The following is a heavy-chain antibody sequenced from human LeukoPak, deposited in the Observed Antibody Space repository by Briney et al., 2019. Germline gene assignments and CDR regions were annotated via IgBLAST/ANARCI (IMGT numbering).Heavy chain of an antibody. V-gene: IGHV3-53*01. CDR3: ARGVEPLAANTLAY. CDR2: LYSDGNT. Sequence: GGSLRLSCAASGFTVITNDMTWVRQAPGKGLEWVSVLYSDGNTKYADSVQGRFTISRDNSKNTLYLEMNSLSPDDTAVYYCARGVEPLAANTLAYWGQGTLVTLSS. CDR1: GFTVITND. J-gene: IGHJ4*02. D-gene: IGHD1-14*01.